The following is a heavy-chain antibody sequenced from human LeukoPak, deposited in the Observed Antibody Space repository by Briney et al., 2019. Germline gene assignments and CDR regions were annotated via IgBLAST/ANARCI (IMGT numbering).Heavy chain of an antibody. CDR3: ARAPDLQNDYGDYGGWFDP. CDR1: GYTFTSYD. D-gene: IGHD4-17*01. V-gene: IGHV1-8*02. Sequence: GASVKVSCKASGYTFTSYDINWVRQATGQGLEWMGWMNPNSGNTGYAQKLQGRVTMATDTSTSTAYMELRSLRSDDTAVYYCARAPDLQNDYGDYGGWFDPWGQGTLVNVSS. CDR2: MNPNSGNT. J-gene: IGHJ5*02.